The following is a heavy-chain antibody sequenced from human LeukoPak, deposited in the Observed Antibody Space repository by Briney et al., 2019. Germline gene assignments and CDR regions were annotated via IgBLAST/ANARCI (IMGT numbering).Heavy chain of an antibody. D-gene: IGHD3-10*01. CDR3: ARDVGRGENHFDY. J-gene: IGHJ4*02. Sequence: GGSLRLSCAASGFTFSSYAMHWVRQAPGKGLEWVAVISYDGSNKYYADSVKGRFTISRDNSKNTLYLQMNSLRAEDTAVYYCARDVGRGENHFDYWGQGTLVTVSS. V-gene: IGHV3-30-3*01. CDR2: ISYDGSNK. CDR1: GFTFSSYA.